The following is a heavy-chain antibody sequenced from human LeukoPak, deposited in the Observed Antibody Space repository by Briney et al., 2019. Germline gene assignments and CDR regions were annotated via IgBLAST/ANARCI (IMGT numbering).Heavy chain of an antibody. J-gene: IGHJ3*02. Sequence: LGGSLRLSCAASGFTFSSHAMNWVRQAPGKGLEWVSYISTASSTVYYADSVKGRFTISRDNAKNLLYLQMDSLRADDTAVYYCARGFNGFDIWGQGTMVTVSS. CDR1: GFTFSSHA. CDR3: ARGFNGFDI. V-gene: IGHV3-48*04. CDR2: ISTASSTV.